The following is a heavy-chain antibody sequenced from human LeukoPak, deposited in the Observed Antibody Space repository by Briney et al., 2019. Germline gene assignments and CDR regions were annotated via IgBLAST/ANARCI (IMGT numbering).Heavy chain of an antibody. CDR2: IKQDGSEK. D-gene: IGHD3-10*01. Sequence: GGSLRLSCAASGFTFSSYWMSWVRQAPGKGLEWVANIKQDGSEKYYVDSVKGRFTISRDNAKNSLYLQMNSLRAEDTAVYYCARGGYYYGSGSYYTWGQGNLVTVSS. J-gene: IGHJ4*02. CDR3: ARGGYYYGSGSYYT. V-gene: IGHV3-7*01. CDR1: GFTFSSYW.